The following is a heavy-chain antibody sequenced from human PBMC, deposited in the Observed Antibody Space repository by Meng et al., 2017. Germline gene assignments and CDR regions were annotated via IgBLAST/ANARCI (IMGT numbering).Heavy chain of an antibody. J-gene: IGHJ4*02. CDR2: IIPIFGTA. CDR1: GGTFNSYA. CDR3: ARDDYSNYLPFDY. Sequence: QVQLVQSGAEVKKPGSSVKVSCKASGGTFNSYAISWVRQSPGQGLEWMGGIIPIFGTANYAQKFQGRVTITADESTSTAYMELSSLRSEDTAVYYCARDDYSNYLPFDYWGQGTLVTVSS. D-gene: IGHD4-11*01. V-gene: IGHV1-69*01.